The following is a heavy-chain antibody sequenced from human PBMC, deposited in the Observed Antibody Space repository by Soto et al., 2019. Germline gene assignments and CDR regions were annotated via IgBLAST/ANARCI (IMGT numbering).Heavy chain of an antibody. V-gene: IGHV1-8*01. J-gene: IGHJ3*02. Sequence: GASEPVPCQTPGYTNNSYDINSARQTTRLRLEGMGWMNPNSGNTGYAQKFEGRVTMTRNTSISTAYMELSSLRSEDTAVYYCARGFYYYASSGYYLVMAFDIWCQGTM. D-gene: IGHD3-22*01. CDR3: ARGFYYYASSGYYLVMAFDI. CDR2: MNPNSGNT. CDR1: GYTNNSYD.